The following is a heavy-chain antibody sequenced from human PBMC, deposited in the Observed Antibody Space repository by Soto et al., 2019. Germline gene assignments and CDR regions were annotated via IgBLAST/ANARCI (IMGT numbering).Heavy chain of an antibody. CDR2: MNPNSGNT. Sequence: ASVKVSCKASGYTFTSYDINWVRQATGQGLEWMGWMNPNSGNTGYAQKFQGRVTMTRNTSISTAYMELSSLRSEDTAVYYCAGMTTVTTVGYYYYMDVWGKGTTVTVSS. CDR3: AGMTTVTTVGYYYYMDV. CDR1: GYTFTSYD. J-gene: IGHJ6*03. D-gene: IGHD4-17*01. V-gene: IGHV1-8*01.